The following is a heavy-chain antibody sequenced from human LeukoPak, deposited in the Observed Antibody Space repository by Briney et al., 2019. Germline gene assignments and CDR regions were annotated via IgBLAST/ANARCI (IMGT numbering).Heavy chain of an antibody. Sequence: SETLSLTCAVYGGSFSGYYWSWIRQPPGKGLEWIGEINHSGSTNYNPSLKSRVTISVDTSKNQFSLKLSSVTAADTAVYYCARGLRRHITIFGVVPPAWFDPWGQGTLVTVSS. D-gene: IGHD3-3*01. J-gene: IGHJ5*02. CDR3: ARGLRRHITIFGVVPPAWFDP. CDR1: GGSFSGYY. V-gene: IGHV4-34*01. CDR2: INHSGST.